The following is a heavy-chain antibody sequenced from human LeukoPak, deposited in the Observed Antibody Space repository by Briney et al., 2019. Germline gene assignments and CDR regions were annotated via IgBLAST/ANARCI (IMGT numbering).Heavy chain of an antibody. V-gene: IGHV1-3*01. CDR3: ARTQGVYYGGNSGAFDI. D-gene: IGHD4-23*01. Sequence: ASVKVSCKASGYTFTSYAIHWVRQAPGQRLEWMGWINAGKGNTKYSQKFQGRVTITRDTSASTAYMEVSSLRSEDTAVYHCARTQGVYYGGNSGAFDIWGQGTVVTVSS. CDR2: INAGKGNT. J-gene: IGHJ3*02. CDR1: GYTFTSYA.